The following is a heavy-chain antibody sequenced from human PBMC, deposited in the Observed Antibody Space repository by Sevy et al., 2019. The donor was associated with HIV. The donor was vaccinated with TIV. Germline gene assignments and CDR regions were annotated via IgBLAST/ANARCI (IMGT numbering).Heavy chain of an antibody. CDR1: GFAFSSNW. V-gene: IGHV3-7*01. J-gene: IGHJ4*02. CDR2: VKQDMSEK. Sequence: GESLKISCAASGFAFSSNWMTWVRQAPGKGLEWVANVKQDMSEKYYADSVKGRFNISRDNAKNLLFLQMNSLRDEDTAVYYCARAQQVTMLVVIGGLYFDLWGQGTLVTVSS. D-gene: IGHD3-3*01. CDR3: ARAQQVTMLVVIGGLYFDL.